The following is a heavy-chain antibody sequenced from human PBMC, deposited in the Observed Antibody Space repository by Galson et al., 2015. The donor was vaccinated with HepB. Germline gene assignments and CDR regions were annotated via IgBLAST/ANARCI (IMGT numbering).Heavy chain of an antibody. CDR2: ISGSGGST. CDR3: AKGYDSSGYYFYESDC. V-gene: IGHV3-23*01. D-gene: IGHD3-22*01. J-gene: IGHJ4*02. CDR1: GFTFSSYA. Sequence: SLRLSCAASGFTFSSYAMSWVRQAPGKGLEWVSAISGSGGSTYYADSVKGRFTISRDNSKNTLYLQMNSLRAEDTAVYYCAKGYDSSGYYFYESDCWGQGTLVTVSS.